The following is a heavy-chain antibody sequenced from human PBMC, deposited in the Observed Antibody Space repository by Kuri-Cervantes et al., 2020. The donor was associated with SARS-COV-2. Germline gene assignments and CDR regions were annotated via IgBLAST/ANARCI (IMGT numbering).Heavy chain of an antibody. D-gene: IGHD3-3*01. V-gene: IGHV3-49*03. CDR3: SRRPIVPTIYSITPHFDS. CDR1: GFALGDYA. CDR2: IRNKAYGGTT. Sequence: GESLKISCRTSGFALGDYAMRWLRQAPGKGLEWIGFIRNKAYGGTTEYAASVKGKYSISRDDSESVVYLQMNSLQTEDTAVYYCSRRPIVPTIYSITPHFDSWGQGSLVTVSS. J-gene: IGHJ4*02.